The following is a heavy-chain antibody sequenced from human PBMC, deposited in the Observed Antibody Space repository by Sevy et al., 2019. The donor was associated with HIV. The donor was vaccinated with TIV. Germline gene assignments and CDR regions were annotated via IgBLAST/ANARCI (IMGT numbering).Heavy chain of an antibody. J-gene: IGHJ6*02. Sequence: GGSLRLSCAASGFKFSTNAMHWVRQAPGKGLEWVAVISYDGSNKYYSDSVKGRFTISRDNCKNTLSLQMNSLRAEDTAVYYCARDTTYHDYYYYYGMDVWGQGTTVTVSS. CDR2: ISYDGSNK. V-gene: IGHV3-30-3*01. CDR3: ARDTTYHDYYYYYGMDV. D-gene: IGHD1-1*01. CDR1: GFKFSTNA.